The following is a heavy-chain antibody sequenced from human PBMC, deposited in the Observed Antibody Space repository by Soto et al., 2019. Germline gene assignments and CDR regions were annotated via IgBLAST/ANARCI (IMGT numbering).Heavy chain of an antibody. V-gene: IGHV4-30-2*01. J-gene: IGHJ3*02. CDR3: ARTPDI. CDR1: GGSISCGGYS. Sequence: SETLSLTCAVSGGSISCGGYSWSWIRQPPGKGLEWIGYIYHSGSPYYNPSLKSRDTISVDRSKNQFSLKLSSVTAADTAVYYCARTPDIWGQGTMVT. CDR2: IYHSGSP.